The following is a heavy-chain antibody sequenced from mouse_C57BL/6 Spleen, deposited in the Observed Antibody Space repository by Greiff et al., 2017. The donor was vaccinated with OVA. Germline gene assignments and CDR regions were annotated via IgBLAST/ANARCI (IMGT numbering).Heavy chain of an antibody. Sequence: EVQRVESGEGLVKPGGSLKLSCAASGFTFSSYAMSWVRQTPEKRLEWVAYISSGGDYIYYADTVKGRFTISRDNARNTLYLQMSSLKSEDTAMYYCTRVGGNYVWYFDVWGTGTTVTVSS. CDR1: GFTFSSYA. V-gene: IGHV5-9-1*02. CDR2: ISSGGDYI. J-gene: IGHJ1*03. CDR3: TRVGGNYVWYFDV. D-gene: IGHD2-1*01.